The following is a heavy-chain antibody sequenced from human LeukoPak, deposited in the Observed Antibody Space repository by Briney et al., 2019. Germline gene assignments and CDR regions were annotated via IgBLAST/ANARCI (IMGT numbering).Heavy chain of an antibody. V-gene: IGHV3-48*01. CDR3: ARDVVVATMAFDI. CDR1: GGSISSSSYY. J-gene: IGHJ3*02. D-gene: IGHD2-15*01. CDR2: ISSSSSTI. Sequence: QPSETLSLTCTVSGGSISSSSYYWGWVRQPPGKGLEWVSYISSSSSTIYYADSVKGRFTISRDNAKNSLYLQMNSLRAEDTAVYYCARDVVVATMAFDIWGQGTMVTVSS.